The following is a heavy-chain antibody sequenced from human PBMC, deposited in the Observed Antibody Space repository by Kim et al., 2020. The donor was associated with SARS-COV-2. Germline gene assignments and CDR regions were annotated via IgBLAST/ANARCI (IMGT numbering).Heavy chain of an antibody. D-gene: IGHD1-26*01. J-gene: IGHJ4*02. V-gene: IGHV3-7*05. CDR1: GLTFSATW. CDR3: ATSDGAY. Sequence: GGSLRLSCAVSGLTFSATWLSWVRQAPGKGLEWVAYIKPDGRGKDNVDSVKGRFIISRDNTKHSLYLQMDSLTAGDTALYYCATSDGAYWGQGTLVTVS. CDR2: IKPDGRGK.